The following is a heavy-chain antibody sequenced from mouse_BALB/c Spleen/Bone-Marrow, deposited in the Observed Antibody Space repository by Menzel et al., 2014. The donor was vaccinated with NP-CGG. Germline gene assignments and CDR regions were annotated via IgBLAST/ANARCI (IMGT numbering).Heavy chain of an antibody. D-gene: IGHD1-1*01. V-gene: IGHV5-4*02. Sequence: EVQGVESGGGLVKPGGSLKLSRAASGFTFSDYYMYWVRQTPEKRLEWVATISDGGSYTYYPDSVKGRFTISRDNAKNNLYLQMSSLKSEDTAMYYCARGSSYFDYWGQGTTLTVSS. J-gene: IGHJ2*01. CDR2: ISDGGSYT. CDR1: GFTFSDYY. CDR3: ARGSSYFDY.